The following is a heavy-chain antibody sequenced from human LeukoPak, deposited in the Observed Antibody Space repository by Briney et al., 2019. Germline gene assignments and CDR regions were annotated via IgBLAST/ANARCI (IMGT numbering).Heavy chain of an antibody. CDR2: IYHSGST. Sequence: KPSGTPFPPCAVSGYSLSRGYYWGWVRQPPGKGREWIGSIYHSGSTYYNPSLKSRVTISVDTSKNQFSLKLSSVTAADTAVYYCARRSSSWFPFDYWGQGTLVTVSS. V-gene: IGHV4-38-2*01. D-gene: IGHD6-13*01. J-gene: IGHJ4*02. CDR1: GYSLSRGYY. CDR3: ARRSSSWFPFDY.